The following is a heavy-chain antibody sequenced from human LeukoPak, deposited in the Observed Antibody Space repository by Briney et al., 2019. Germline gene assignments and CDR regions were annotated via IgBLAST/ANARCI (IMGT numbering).Heavy chain of an antibody. J-gene: IGHJ4*02. D-gene: IGHD1-26*01. CDR1: GYTFTDYY. V-gene: IGHV1-2*02. CDR2: VKPNSGVT. CDR3: ARGRRILVGDTNAGDFFDY. Sequence: ASVKVSCKASGYTFTDYYILWVRQAPGQGLEWMGWVKPNSGVTYCAQKFQGRVTVTRDTSISTAYIELSRLRSDDTAVYYCARGRRILVGDTNAGDFFDYWGQGTLVTVSS.